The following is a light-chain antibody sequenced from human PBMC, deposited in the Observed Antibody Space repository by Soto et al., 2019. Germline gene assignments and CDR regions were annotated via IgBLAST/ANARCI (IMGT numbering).Light chain of an antibody. Sequence: QSVLTQPASVSGSPGQSITISCTGTSSDVGSYNLVSWYQQRPGKAPKLIIYEVSKWPSGVSSRFSGSKSGSTASLTISGLQAEDEAEYYCCAYAGSLTVIFGGGTKLTVL. V-gene: IGLV2-23*02. CDR2: EVS. CDR3: CAYAGSLTVI. CDR1: SSDVGSYNL. J-gene: IGLJ2*01.